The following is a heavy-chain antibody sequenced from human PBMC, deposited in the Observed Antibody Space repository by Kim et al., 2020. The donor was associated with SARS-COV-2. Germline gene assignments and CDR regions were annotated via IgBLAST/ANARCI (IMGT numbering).Heavy chain of an antibody. D-gene: IGHD6-13*01. V-gene: IGHV1-46*01. Sequence: GSTSYEQKFQGRVTVTRDTSTSTVYMELSSLRSEDTAVYYCATGAAATGNWGQGTQVTVSS. J-gene: IGHJ4*02. CDR3: ATGAAATGN. CDR2: GST.